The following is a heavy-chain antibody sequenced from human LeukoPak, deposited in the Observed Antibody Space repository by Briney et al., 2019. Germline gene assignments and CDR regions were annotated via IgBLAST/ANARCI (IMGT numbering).Heavy chain of an antibody. CDR2: IYYSGST. J-gene: IGHJ3*02. Sequence: SETLSLTCTVPGGSISSYYWSWIRQPPGKGLEWIGYIYYSGSTNYNPSLKSRVTISVDTSKNQFSLKLSSVTAADTAVYYCARDPEITIVGAFDIWGQGTMVTVSS. V-gene: IGHV4-59*01. D-gene: IGHD3-3*01. CDR3: ARDPEITIVGAFDI. CDR1: GGSISSYY.